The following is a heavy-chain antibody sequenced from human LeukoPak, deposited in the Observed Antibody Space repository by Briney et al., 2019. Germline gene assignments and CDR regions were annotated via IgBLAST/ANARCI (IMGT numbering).Heavy chain of an antibody. V-gene: IGHV3-9*01. CDR3: AKGTYSGSYDDAFDI. J-gene: IGHJ3*02. CDR1: GFTFDDYA. CDR2: ISWNSGSI. D-gene: IGHD1-26*01. Sequence: GGSLRLSCAASGFTFDDYAMHWLRQAPGKGLEWVSGISWNSGSIGYADSVKGRFTISRDNAKNSLYLQMNSLRAEDTALYYCAKGTYSGSYDDAFDIWGQGTMVTVSS.